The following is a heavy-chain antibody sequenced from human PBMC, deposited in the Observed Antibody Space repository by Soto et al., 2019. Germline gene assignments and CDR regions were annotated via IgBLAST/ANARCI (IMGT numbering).Heavy chain of an antibody. CDR2: ITPMFGTA. CDR3: AQTLGLAVAGPGLFDL. V-gene: IGHV1-69*12. D-gene: IGHD6-19*01. J-gene: IGHJ2*01. Sequence: QVQLVQSGAEVKKYGSSVKVSCKASGGTFSRYAISWVRQAPGQGLEWMGGITPMFGTANYAQKFQGRVTITADESTSTAYMELSSLRSDDTAVYYCAQTLGLAVAGPGLFDLWGRGTLVTVSS. CDR1: GGTFSRYA.